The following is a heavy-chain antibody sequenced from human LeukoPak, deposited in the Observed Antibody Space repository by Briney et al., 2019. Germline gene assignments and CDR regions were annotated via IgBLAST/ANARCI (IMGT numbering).Heavy chain of an antibody. CDR2: IIPIFGTA. V-gene: IGHV1-69*13. CDR3: ARTPIVVVPAALDY. D-gene: IGHD2-2*01. Sequence: SVKVSCKASGYTFTGYYMHWVRQAPGQGLEWMGGIIPIFGTANYAQKFQGRVTITADESTSTAYMELSSLRSEDTAVYYCARTPIVVVPAALDYWGQGTLVTVSS. CDR1: GYTFTGYY. J-gene: IGHJ4*02.